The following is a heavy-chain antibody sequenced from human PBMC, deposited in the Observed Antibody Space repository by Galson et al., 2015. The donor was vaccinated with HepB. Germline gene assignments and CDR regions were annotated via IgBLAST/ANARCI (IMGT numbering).Heavy chain of an antibody. CDR2: ISSSSSTI. Sequence: SLRLSCAASGFTFSSYSMNWVRQAPGKGLEWVSYISSSSSTIYYADSVKGRFTISRDNAKNSLYLQMNSLRAEDTAVYYCARDKAPTYYDFWSGYYSYFDYWGQGTLVTVSS. CDR3: ARDKAPTYYDFWSGYYSYFDY. D-gene: IGHD3-3*01. V-gene: IGHV3-48*01. J-gene: IGHJ4*02. CDR1: GFTFSSYS.